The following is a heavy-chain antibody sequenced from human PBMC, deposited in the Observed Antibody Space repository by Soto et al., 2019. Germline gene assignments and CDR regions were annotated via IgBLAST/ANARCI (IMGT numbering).Heavy chain of an antibody. CDR3: ARDGTYNGDYYFDY. Sequence: TSETLSLTCTVSGGSISSGDYYWSWIRQPPGKGLEWIGYIYYSGSTYYNPSLKSRVTISVDTSKNQFSLKLSSVTAADTAVYYCARDGTYNGDYYFDYWGQGTLVTVSS. J-gene: IGHJ4*02. V-gene: IGHV4-30-4*01. CDR2: IYYSGST. CDR1: GGSISSGDYY. D-gene: IGHD4-17*01.